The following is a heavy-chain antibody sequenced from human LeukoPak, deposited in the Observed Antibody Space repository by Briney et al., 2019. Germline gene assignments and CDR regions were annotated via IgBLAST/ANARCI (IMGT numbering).Heavy chain of an antibody. CDR3: ARETEGVTAYFGY. D-gene: IGHD5-18*01. Sequence: GGSLRLSCSASGFPFSSYAMHWVRQAPGKGLEYVSAISDSGGSTYYADSVKGRFTISRDNSKNTLYLQMNSLRAEDTAVYYCARETEGVTAYFGYWGQGTLVTVSS. V-gene: IGHV3-64*04. CDR2: ISDSGGST. J-gene: IGHJ4*02. CDR1: GFPFSSYA.